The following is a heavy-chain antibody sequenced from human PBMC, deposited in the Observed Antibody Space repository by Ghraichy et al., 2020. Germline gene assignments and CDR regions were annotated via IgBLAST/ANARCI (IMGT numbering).Heavy chain of an antibody. Sequence: SETLSLTCAVYGGSFSGYYWSWIRQPPGKGLEWIGEINHSGSTNYNPSLKSRVTISVDTSKNQFSLKLSSVTAADTAVYYCARLWRDSGSWYSGYYYYYMDVWGKGTTVTVSS. D-gene: IGHD6-13*01. CDR1: GGSFSGYY. V-gene: IGHV4-34*01. J-gene: IGHJ6*03. CDR2: INHSGST. CDR3: ARLWRDSGSWYSGYYYYYMDV.